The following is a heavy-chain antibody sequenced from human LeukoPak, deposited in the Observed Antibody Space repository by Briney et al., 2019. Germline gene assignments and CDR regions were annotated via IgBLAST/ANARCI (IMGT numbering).Heavy chain of an antibody. CDR3: ARLVRFTMVRGAHFDY. CDR1: GGSISSSSYF. Sequence: SETLSLTCTVSGGSISSSSYFWAWIRQPPGKGLEWIGSSYYSGCTYYTPSLNHPLNRSVDTSKNQFSLTLSSVPAADTAVYYCARLVRFTMVRGAHFDYWGQGTLVTASS. J-gene: IGHJ4*02. V-gene: IGHV4-39*01. D-gene: IGHD3-10*01. CDR2: SYYSGCT.